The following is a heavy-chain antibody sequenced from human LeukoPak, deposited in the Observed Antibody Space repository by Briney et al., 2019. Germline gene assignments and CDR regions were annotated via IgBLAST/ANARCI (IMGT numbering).Heavy chain of an antibody. J-gene: IGHJ4*02. CDR3: ASESNYYGSGSYDH. V-gene: IGHV3-48*03. CDR1: GFTFSSYE. CDR2: ISSSGSTI. D-gene: IGHD3-10*01. Sequence: PGGSLRLSCAASGFTFSSYEMNWVRQAPGKGLEWVSYISSSGSTIYYADSVKGRFTISRDNAKNSLYLQMNGLRAEDTAVYYCASESNYYGSGSYDHWGQGTLVTVSS.